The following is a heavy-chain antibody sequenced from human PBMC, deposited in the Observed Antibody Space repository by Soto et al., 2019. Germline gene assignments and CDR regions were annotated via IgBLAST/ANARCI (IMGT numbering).Heavy chain of an antibody. Sequence: SETLSLTCTVSGGSMIRYYWSWIRQPPGRGLEWIGFIYYAGSTKYNPSLNSRVTISVDTSKNQFSLTVTSVTAADTAVYYCARRIVDTEPFAYWGQGTLVTVSS. CDR1: GGSMIRYY. CDR2: IYYAGST. CDR3: ARRIVDTEPFAY. D-gene: IGHD5-12*01. J-gene: IGHJ4*02. V-gene: IGHV4-59*08.